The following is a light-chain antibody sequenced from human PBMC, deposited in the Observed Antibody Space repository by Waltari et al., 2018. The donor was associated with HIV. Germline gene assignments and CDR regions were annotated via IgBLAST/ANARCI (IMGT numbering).Light chain of an antibody. CDR1: KNVPSTY. CDR2: GAS. J-gene: IGKJ2*01. V-gene: IGKV3-20*01. CDR3: QHYGSSVYT. Sequence: DIVVTQSPGTLSVSPGESATLSCRASKNVPSTYLAWYQQKPGQAPSLLIYGASSRAPGIPDRFSGSGSGTDFTLTISKLEPEDFAVYYCQHYGSSVYTFGQGTKLEIK.